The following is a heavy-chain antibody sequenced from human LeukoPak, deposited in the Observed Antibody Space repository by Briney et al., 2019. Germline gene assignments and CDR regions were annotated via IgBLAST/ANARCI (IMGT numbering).Heavy chain of an antibody. Sequence: GGSLRLSCAASGFTFSSHSMNWVRQAPGKGLEWLSYITPSGVTMSNSDSVKGRFTISRDSAKNSVSLQMNSLTDEDTAIYYCARDGAFIGPHWWFDPWGRGTLVTVSS. J-gene: IGHJ2*01. CDR1: GFTFSSHS. D-gene: IGHD3-16*01. CDR3: ARDGAFIGPHWWFDP. V-gene: IGHV3-48*02. CDR2: ITPSGVTM.